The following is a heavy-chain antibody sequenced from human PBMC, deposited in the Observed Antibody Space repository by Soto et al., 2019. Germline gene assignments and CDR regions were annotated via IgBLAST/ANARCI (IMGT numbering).Heavy chain of an antibody. D-gene: IGHD1-1*01. Sequence: GRSLRISCRASGYSFTTYWIAWVRQMHGKGLEWMGIINPGDSDIRYSPSFQGQVTISSDNSISTAYLQWSSLKASDTAMYHCARHERFYHYYYGMDVWGQGTAVPASS. CDR1: GYSFTTYW. CDR2: INPGDSDI. CDR3: ARHERFYHYYYGMDV. V-gene: IGHV5-51*01. J-gene: IGHJ6*01.